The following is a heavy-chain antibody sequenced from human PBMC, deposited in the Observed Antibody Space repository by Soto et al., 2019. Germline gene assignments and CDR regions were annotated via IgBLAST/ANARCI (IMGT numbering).Heavy chain of an antibody. CDR3: ARDRGRTDYYAMDV. D-gene: IGHD1-1*01. CDR2: ISYDGSDK. Sequence: QVHLLESGGGGVLPGRYLRLSCAAPGFAFSVYAMHWGRQAPGKGLAWVSLISYDGSDKYYADSVKGRFTISRDNSKSTLYLQMSSLRPDDTAVYFCARDRGRTDYYAMDVWGQGTTVTVSS. J-gene: IGHJ6*02. CDR1: GFAFSVYA. V-gene: IGHV3-30-3*01.